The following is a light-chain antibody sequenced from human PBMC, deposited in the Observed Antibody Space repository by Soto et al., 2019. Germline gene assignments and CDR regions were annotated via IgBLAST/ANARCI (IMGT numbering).Light chain of an antibody. CDR2: EAS. V-gene: IGLV2-23*01. J-gene: IGLJ1*01. Sequence: VLTQPASVSGSPGQSITISCTGTSSDVGSHKLVSWYQQYPGKAPKLIIFEASKRPSGVSNRFSGSKSGSTASLTISGLQAEDEADYYCCSNADGSAYVLGTGTKVTVL. CDR3: CSNADGSAYV. CDR1: SSDVGSHKL.